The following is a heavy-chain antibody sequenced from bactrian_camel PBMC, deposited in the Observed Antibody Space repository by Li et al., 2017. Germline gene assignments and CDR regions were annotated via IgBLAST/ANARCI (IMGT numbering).Heavy chain of an antibody. J-gene: IGHJ6*01. CDR1: GFAFSNYA. V-gene: IGHV3S35*01. D-gene: IGHD2*01. Sequence: VQLVESGGGLVQPGGSLRLSCSASGFAFSNYAMGWVRQAPGKGLEWVSNINSADGTTHYADSVKGRFTISRDNTKNTLAPQINSLKPEDTAMYYCAAGGSPFRCPTPQVDSGYWGQGTQVTVS. CDR2: INSADGTT. CDR3: AAGGSPFRCPTPQVDSGY.